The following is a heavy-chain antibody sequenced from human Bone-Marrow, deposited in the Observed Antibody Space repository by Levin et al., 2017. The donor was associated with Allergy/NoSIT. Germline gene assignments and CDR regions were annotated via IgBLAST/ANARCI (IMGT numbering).Heavy chain of an antibody. J-gene: IGHJ4*02. CDR2: ISTTSDFI. D-gene: IGHD6-13*01. CDR1: GFTFSTCG. CDR3: AKSRESGSWREFDH. V-gene: IGHV3-21*01. Sequence: PGGSLRLSCAASGFTFSTCGMNWVRQAPGRGLEWVSSISTTSDFIYYADSMRGRFAISRDNAKNSLYLQMNSLRAEDTAVYYCAKSRESGSWREFDHWGQGTLVTVSS.